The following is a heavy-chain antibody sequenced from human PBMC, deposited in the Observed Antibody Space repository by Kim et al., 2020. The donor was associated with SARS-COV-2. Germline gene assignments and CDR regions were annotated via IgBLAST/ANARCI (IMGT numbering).Heavy chain of an antibody. D-gene: IGHD6-25*01. Sequence: PSLKSQVTISVDTSKNQFSLKLSSVTAADTAVYYCARLLGSGRLAWFDPWGQGTLVTVSS. CDR3: ARLLGSGRLAWFDP. J-gene: IGHJ5*02. V-gene: IGHV4-39*01.